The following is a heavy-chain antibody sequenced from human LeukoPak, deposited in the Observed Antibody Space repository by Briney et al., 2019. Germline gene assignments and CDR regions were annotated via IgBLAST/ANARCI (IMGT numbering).Heavy chain of an antibody. V-gene: IGHV1-2*02. CDR2: INPNSGGT. D-gene: IGHD3-3*01. Sequence: ASVKASCKASGYTFTGYYMHWVRQAPGQGLEWMGWINPNSGGTNYAQKFQGRVTMTRDTSISTAYMELSRLRSDDTAVYYCARDSLGRSPSNWFDPWGQGTLVTVSS. CDR3: ARDSLGRSPSNWFDP. J-gene: IGHJ5*02. CDR1: GYTFTGYY.